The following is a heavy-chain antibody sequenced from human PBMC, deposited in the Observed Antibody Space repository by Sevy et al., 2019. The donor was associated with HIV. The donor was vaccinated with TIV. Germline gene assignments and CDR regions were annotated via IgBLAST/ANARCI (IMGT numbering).Heavy chain of an antibody. J-gene: IGHJ4*02. CDR3: AKGSLEWLSALDY. V-gene: IGHV3-23*01. CDR1: EFTFISYA. Sequence: GGSLRLSCAASEFTFISYAMSWDRQAPGKGLEWVSAITGSGGTTYYAYSVRGRFTISRDNSNNTLYLQMTSLGAEDTAVYYCAKGSLEWLSALDYWGQGTLVTVSS. CDR2: ITGSGGTT. D-gene: IGHD3-3*01.